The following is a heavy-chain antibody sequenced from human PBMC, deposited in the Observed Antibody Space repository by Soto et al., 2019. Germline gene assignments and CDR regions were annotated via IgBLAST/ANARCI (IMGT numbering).Heavy chain of an antibody. CDR3: ARQVEYSSFLRNYYYYYMDV. J-gene: IGHJ6*03. CDR2: INWNGGST. CDR1: GFTFDDYG. Sequence: PGGSLRLSCAASGFTFDDYGMSWVRQAPGKGLEWVSGINWNGGSTGYADSVKGRFTISRDNAKNSLYLQMNSLRAEDTALYHCARQVEYSSFLRNYYYYYMDVWGKGTTVTVSS. D-gene: IGHD6-6*01. V-gene: IGHV3-20*01.